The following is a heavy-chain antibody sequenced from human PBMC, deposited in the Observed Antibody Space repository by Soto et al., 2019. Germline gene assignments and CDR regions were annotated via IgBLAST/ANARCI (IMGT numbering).Heavy chain of an antibody. D-gene: IGHD3-22*01. Sequence: QVQLVQSGAEVKKPGSSVKVSCKASGGTFSSDGISWVRQAPGQGLEWMGRITPIFRATKYAQKFQGRVTITADESTSTAYMELSSLRSEDTAVYYCARGRDTYYYDSSGYSGWYFDLWGRGTLVTVSS. CDR2: ITPIFRAT. V-gene: IGHV1-69*01. J-gene: IGHJ2*01. CDR3: ARGRDTYYYDSSGYSGWYFDL. CDR1: GGTFSSDG.